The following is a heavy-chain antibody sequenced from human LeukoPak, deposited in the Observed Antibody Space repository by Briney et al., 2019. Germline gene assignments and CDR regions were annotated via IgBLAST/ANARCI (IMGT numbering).Heavy chain of an antibody. CDR2: INHSGST. D-gene: IGHD5-12*01. CDR3: ARGWGWQRLHF. J-gene: IGHJ4*02. V-gene: IGHV4-34*01. CDR1: GGSFSGYF. Sequence: SETLSLTCAIYGGSFSGYFWSWIREPPGKGLEWIGEINHSGSTDYNPSLKSRVTISVDTSKNQFSLKLNSVTAADTAVYYCARGWGWQRLHFWGQGTLVTVSS.